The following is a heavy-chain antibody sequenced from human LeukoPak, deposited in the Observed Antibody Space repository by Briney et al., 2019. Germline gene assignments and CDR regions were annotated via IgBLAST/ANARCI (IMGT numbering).Heavy chain of an antibody. Sequence: SETLSLTCTVSGYSISSGYYWGWIRQPPGKGLEWIGNIYYSGNTYYNPSLKSRVTISVDTSKKQFSLKLSSVTAADTAFYYCARYIVSYPHDAFDIWGQGTMVTVSS. CDR2: IYYSGNT. J-gene: IGHJ3*02. CDR1: GYSISSGYY. V-gene: IGHV4-38-2*02. CDR3: ARYIVSYPHDAFDI. D-gene: IGHD1-26*01.